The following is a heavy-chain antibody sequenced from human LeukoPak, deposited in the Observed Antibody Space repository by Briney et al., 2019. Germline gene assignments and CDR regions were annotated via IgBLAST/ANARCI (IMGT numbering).Heavy chain of an antibody. CDR1: GFIFSSYE. D-gene: IGHD1-26*01. Sequence: GGSLRLSCAASGFIFSSYEMNWVRQAPGKGLEWVSYINSIGSTIYYADSVKGRFTISRGNAKNSLYLQMNSLRAEDTAVCYCARTVGATDSLDYWGQGTLVTVSS. CDR3: ARTVGATDSLDY. CDR2: INSIGSTI. J-gene: IGHJ4*02. V-gene: IGHV3-48*03.